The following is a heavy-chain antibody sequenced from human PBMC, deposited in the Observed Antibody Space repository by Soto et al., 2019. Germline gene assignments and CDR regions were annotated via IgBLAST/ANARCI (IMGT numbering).Heavy chain of an antibody. V-gene: IGHV1-69*08. CDR2: IIPILGIA. Sequence: QVQLVQSGAEVKKPGSSVKVSCKASGGTFSSYTISWVRQAPGQGLEWMGRIIPILGIANYAQKFQGRVTITAEKSTSTAYMELSSLRSEDTAVYYCARDKGKYYYDSSGWGGMDVWGQGTTVTVSS. D-gene: IGHD3-22*01. J-gene: IGHJ6*02. CDR3: ARDKGKYYYDSSGWGGMDV. CDR1: GGTFSSYT.